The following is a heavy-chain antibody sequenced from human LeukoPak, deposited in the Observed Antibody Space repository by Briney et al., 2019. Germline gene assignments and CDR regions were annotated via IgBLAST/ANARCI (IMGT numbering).Heavy chain of an antibody. CDR1: GFTFSSRW. J-gene: IGHJ4*02. Sequence: GGSLRLSCAASGFTFSSRWMHWVRHAPGKGLVWVSRINSDGIITTYADSVRGRFTISRDNAKNTLYLQMNSLRDEDTAVYYCVRDLGPGDYWGQGTLVTVSA. D-gene: IGHD3-10*01. CDR2: INSDGIIT. CDR3: VRDLGPGDY. V-gene: IGHV3-74*01.